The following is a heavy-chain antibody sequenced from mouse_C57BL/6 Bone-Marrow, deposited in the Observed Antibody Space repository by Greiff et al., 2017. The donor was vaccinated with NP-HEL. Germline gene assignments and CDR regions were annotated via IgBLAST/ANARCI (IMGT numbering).Heavy chain of an antibody. V-gene: IGHV1-55*01. CDR1: GYTLTSYW. CDR3: ARLYYSNYDFDY. D-gene: IGHD2-5*01. J-gene: IGHJ2*01. Sequence: VQLQQSGAELVKPGASVKMSCKASGYTLTSYWITWVKQRPGQGLEWIGDIYPGSGSTNYNEKFKSKATLTVDTSSSTAYMQLSSLTSEDSAVYYCARLYYSNYDFDYWGQGTTLTVSS. CDR2: IYPGSGST.